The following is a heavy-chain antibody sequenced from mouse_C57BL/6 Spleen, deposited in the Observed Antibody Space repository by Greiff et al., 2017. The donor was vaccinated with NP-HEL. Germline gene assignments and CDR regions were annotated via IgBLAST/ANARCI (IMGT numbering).Heavy chain of an antibody. Sequence: VKQSCKASGYTFTSYWMDWVKQRPGQGLEWIGNIYPSDSETHYNQKFKDKATLTVDKSSSTAYMQLSSLTSEDSAVYYCARSPVITTVAPFAYWGQGTLVTVSA. CDR1: GYTFTSYW. V-gene: IGHV1-61*01. CDR2: IYPSDSET. D-gene: IGHD1-1*01. J-gene: IGHJ3*01. CDR3: ARSPVITTVAPFAY.